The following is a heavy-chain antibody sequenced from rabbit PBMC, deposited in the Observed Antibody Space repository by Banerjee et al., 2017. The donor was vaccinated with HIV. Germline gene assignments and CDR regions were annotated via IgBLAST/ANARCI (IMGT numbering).Heavy chain of an antibody. J-gene: IGHJ4*01. D-gene: IGHD7-1*01. CDR2: IYNSGNT. Sequence: QSLEESGGDLVKPGASLTLTCTASGFSFSSYSIGWVRQDPGKGFEWIGIIYNSGNTDYASWAKGRFTISKTSSTTVTLQMTSLTEADTATYFCGSDAIYAGYGVYFRLWGPGTLVTVS. CDR3: GSDAIYAGYGVYFRL. V-gene: IGHV1S40*01. CDR1: GFSFSSYS.